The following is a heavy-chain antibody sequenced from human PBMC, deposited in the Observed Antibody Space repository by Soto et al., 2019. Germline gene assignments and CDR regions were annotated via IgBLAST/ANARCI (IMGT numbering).Heavy chain of an antibody. CDR2: INHSGSN. Sequence: PSETLSLTCAVSGGTFSGYYWSWIRQPPGKGLEWIGEINHSGSNNYNPSLKSRVTISVDTSKNQFSLKQSSVTAADTAVYYCSRGQLYYSGSGSYYWFDPWGQGTLVTVYS. D-gene: IGHD3-10*01. CDR3: SRGQLYYSGSGSYYWFDP. CDR1: GGTFSGYY. V-gene: IGHV4-34*01. J-gene: IGHJ5*02.